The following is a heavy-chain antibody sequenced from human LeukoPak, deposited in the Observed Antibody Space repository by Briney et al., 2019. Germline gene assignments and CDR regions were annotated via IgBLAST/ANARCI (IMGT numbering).Heavy chain of an antibody. CDR2: TYWDDDK. V-gene: IGHV2-5*02. CDR1: GFSLSTSGVG. Sequence: ESGPMLVNPTQTLTLTCTFSGFSLSTSGVGVGWIRQPPGKALEWLALTYWDDDKRYSPSLKSRLTITKDTSKNQVVLTMTNMDPVDTASYYCAPANGIQLWVYFDYWGQGTLVTVSS. J-gene: IGHJ4*02. D-gene: IGHD5-18*01. CDR3: APANGIQLWVYFDY.